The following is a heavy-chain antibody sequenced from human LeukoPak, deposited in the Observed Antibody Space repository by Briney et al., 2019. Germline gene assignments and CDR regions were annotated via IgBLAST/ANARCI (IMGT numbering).Heavy chain of an antibody. CDR1: GYSISSGYY. CDR3: ARDGVFPDDAFDI. J-gene: IGHJ3*02. Sequence: MPSETLSLTCTVSGYSISSGYYWGWIRQPPGKGLEWIGSIYYSGSTYYNPSLKSRVTISVDTSKNQFSLKLSSVTAADTAVYYCARDGVFPDDAFDIWGQGTMVTVSS. V-gene: IGHV4-38-2*02. CDR2: IYYSGST. D-gene: IGHD2-21*01.